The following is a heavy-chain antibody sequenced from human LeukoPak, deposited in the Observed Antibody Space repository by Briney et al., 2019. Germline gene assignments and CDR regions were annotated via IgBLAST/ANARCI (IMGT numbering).Heavy chain of an antibody. V-gene: IGHV3-33*03. Sequence: GGSLRLSCAASGFTFSSYGMHWVRQAPGKGLEWVALIWYDGNNKYYADSVKGRFTISRDNAKNSLYLQMNSLRAEDTAVYYCASGMTMVGWFDPWGQGTLVTVSS. CDR1: GFTFSSYG. D-gene: IGHD4/OR15-4a*01. CDR3: ASGMTMVGWFDP. CDR2: IWYDGNNK. J-gene: IGHJ5*02.